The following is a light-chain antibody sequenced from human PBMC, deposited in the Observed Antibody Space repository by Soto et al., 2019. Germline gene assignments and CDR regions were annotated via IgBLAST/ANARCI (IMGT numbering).Light chain of an antibody. CDR3: QQRSRWPPIT. CDR1: QSFRSL. J-gene: IGKJ5*01. Sequence: EVVLTQSPVTLSLSPGERATLSCGSSQSFRSLLAWYQQKPGQAPRLLIYDAYNRATGIPPRFSGSGSETDFTLTISSLEPEDSAYYYCQQRSRWPPITFGQGTRLEIK. V-gene: IGKV3-11*01. CDR2: DAY.